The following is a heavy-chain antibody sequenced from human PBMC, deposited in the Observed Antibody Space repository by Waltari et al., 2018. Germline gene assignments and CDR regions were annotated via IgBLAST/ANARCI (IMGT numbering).Heavy chain of an antibody. CDR1: GDPMNTNYW. J-gene: IGHJ4*02. V-gene: IGHV4-4*02. CDR3: ARDRGRGLYLDS. Sequence: QVQLQESGPGLVKPSGTLSLTCSVSGDPMNTNYWWSGVRQAPGKGLEWIGQIHRSGRTHYHPSLESRVATSIDTSKNEFSLEVTSATAADTAVYFCARDRGRGLYLDSWGQGILVTVSP. D-gene: IGHD5-12*01. CDR2: IHRSGRT.